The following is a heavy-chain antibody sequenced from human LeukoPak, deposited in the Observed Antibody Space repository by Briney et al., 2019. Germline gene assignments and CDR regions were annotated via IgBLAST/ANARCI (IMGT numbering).Heavy chain of an antibody. J-gene: IGHJ4*02. CDR2: ITYSGVDT. V-gene: IGHV3-23*01. CDR3: ARDTNRLADYGGDYFDH. CDR1: GFALSTYD. Sequence: GGSLRLSCVASGFALSTYDMSWVRQSPGKGLECVSAITYSGVDTYYADSVNGRFTISRDNSKDILSLEMNTLRPEDTALFYCARDTNRLADYGGDYFDHWGQGTLVTVSS. D-gene: IGHD4-23*01.